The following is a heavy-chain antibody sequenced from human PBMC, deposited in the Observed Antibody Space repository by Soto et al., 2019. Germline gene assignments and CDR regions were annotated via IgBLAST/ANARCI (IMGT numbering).Heavy chain of an antibody. CDR2: IYSGGST. V-gene: IGHV3-53*01. CDR1: GFTVSSNY. Sequence: GGSLRLSCAASGFTVSSNYMSWVRQAPGKGLEWVSVIYSGGSTYYADSVKGRFTISRDNSKNTLYLQMNSLRAEDTAVYYCARSPYYYGSGSYYGPYYFDYWGQGTLVTVSS. J-gene: IGHJ4*02. CDR3: ARSPYYYGSGSYYGPYYFDY. D-gene: IGHD3-10*01.